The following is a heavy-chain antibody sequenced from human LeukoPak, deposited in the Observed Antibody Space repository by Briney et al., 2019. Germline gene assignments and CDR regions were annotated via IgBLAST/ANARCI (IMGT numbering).Heavy chain of an antibody. J-gene: IGHJ6*03. CDR3: ARSYCSGGTCHCDMDV. D-gene: IGHD2-15*01. CDR1: GGSISSYY. V-gene: IGHV4-59*12. Sequence: PSETLSLTCTVSGGSISSYYWSWIRQPPGKGLEWIGYIYYSGSTNYNPSLKSRVTISVDTSKNQFSLKLSSVTAADTAVYYCARSYCSGGTCHCDMDVWGKGTTVTVSS. CDR2: IYYSGST.